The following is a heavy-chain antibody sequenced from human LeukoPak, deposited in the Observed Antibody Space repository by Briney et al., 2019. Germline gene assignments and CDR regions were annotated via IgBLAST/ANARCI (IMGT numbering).Heavy chain of an antibody. CDR2: ISGSGGST. CDR1: GFTFSSYA. J-gene: IGHJ4*02. D-gene: IGHD6-19*01. CDR3: AKDREYSSGSYYFDY. V-gene: IGHV3-23*01. Sequence: GGSLRLSCAASGFTFSSYAMSWVRQAPGKGLEWVSAISGSGGSTYYADSVKGRFTISRDNSKNTLYLQMNSLRAEDTAVYYCAKDREYSSGSYYFDYWGQGTLVTVSS.